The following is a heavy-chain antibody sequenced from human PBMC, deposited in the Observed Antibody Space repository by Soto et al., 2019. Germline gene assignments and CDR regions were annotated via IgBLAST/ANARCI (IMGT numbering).Heavy chain of an antibody. D-gene: IGHD6-19*01. Sequence: GGSLRLSCAASGFPFNSYWIHWVRQAPGKGLVWVSRINSDGSTTHYADSVKGRFTISRDNAKDTLYLQMNSLIADDTAVYYCATGCFQQWLLYQWGQGTLVTVSS. J-gene: IGHJ4*02. CDR2: INSDGSTT. CDR1: GFPFNSYW. CDR3: ATGCFQQWLLYQ. V-gene: IGHV3-74*01.